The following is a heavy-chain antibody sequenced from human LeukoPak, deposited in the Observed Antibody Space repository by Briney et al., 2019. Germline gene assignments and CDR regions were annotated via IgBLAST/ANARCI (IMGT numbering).Heavy chain of an antibody. V-gene: IGHV4-31*11. Sequence: SETLSLTCAVSGGSISSGDYYWSWIRQHPGKGLEWIGYIYYSGSTYYNPSLKSRVTISVDTSKDQFSLKLSSVTAADTAVYYWAIFYPSFRAFNIGGKGTMATVS. CDR3: AIFYPSFRAFNI. J-gene: IGHJ3*02. CDR2: IYYSGST. D-gene: IGHD2-2*01. CDR1: GGSISSGDYY.